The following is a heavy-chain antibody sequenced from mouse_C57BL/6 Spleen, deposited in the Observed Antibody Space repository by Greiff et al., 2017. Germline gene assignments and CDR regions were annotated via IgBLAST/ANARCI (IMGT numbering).Heavy chain of an antibody. D-gene: IGHD2-3*01. Sequence: VKLQESGPELVKPGASVKISCKASGYAFSSSWMNWVKQRPGKGLEWIGRIYPGDGDTNYNGKFKGKATLTADKSSSTAYMQLSSLTSEDSAVYFCAREGDGYYGGYFDYWGQGTTLTVSS. CDR1: GYAFSSSW. J-gene: IGHJ2*01. V-gene: IGHV1-82*01. CDR2: IYPGDGDT. CDR3: AREGDGYYGGYFDY.